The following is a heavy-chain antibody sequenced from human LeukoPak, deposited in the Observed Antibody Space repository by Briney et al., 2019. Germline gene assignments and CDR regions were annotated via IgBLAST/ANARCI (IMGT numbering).Heavy chain of an antibody. V-gene: IGHV3-30*02. CDR3: AKDPSGYSSGWYLRSAFDI. CDR1: GFTFSNSG. Sequence: GGSLRLSCAASGFTFSNSGMHWVRQAPGKGLEWVAFMRYDGSNQYYGDSVKGRFTISRDISKNTLYLQMNSLRAEDTAVYYCAKDPSGYSSGWYLRSAFDIWGQGTMVTVSS. D-gene: IGHD6-19*01. CDR2: MRYDGSNQ. J-gene: IGHJ3*02.